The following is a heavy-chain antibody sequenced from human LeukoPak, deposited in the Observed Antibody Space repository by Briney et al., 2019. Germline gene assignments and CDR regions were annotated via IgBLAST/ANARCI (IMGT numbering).Heavy chain of an antibody. J-gene: IGHJ6*02. Sequence: GGSLRLSCVASGVTFSNYVMTWVRQAPGEGLEWVSSIGGSGTITYYADPVKGRFSTSRDNSKNTLYLQMNSLRAEDTAVYYCAKNTNKYYYYGMDVWGQGTTVTVSS. CDR1: GVTFSNYV. CDR3: AKNTNKYYYYGMDV. CDR2: IGGSGTIT. V-gene: IGHV3-23*01. D-gene: IGHD1-1*01.